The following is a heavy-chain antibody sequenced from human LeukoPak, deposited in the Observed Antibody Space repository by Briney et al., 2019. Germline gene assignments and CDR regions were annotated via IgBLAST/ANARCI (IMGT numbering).Heavy chain of an antibody. CDR2: ISASGGTT. CDR3: AKDDPSDDIVAAGYYYGMDV. D-gene: IGHD6-13*01. V-gene: IGHV3-23*01. Sequence: PGGSLRLSCAASGFTFSSYGMSWVRQAPGKGLEWVSGISASGGTTYYADSVKGRFSISRDNSKSTLYLQMNSLRAEDTAVYFCAKDDPSDDIVAAGYYYGMDVWGQGTTVTVSS. CDR1: GFTFSSYG. J-gene: IGHJ6*02.